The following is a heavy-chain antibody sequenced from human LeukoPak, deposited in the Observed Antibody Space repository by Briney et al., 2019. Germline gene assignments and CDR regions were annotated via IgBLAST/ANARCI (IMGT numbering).Heavy chain of an antibody. D-gene: IGHD5-18*01. V-gene: IGHV3-48*03. J-gene: IGHJ4*02. CDR2: ISSSGSTI. CDR1: GFTFSSYE. Sequence: GGSLRLSCAASGFTFSSYEMNWVRQAPGKGLEWVSYISSSGSTIYYADSVKGRFTISRDNAKNSLYLQMNSLRAEDTAVYYSASGYSYGKVDYWGQGTLVTVSS. CDR3: ASGYSYGKVDY.